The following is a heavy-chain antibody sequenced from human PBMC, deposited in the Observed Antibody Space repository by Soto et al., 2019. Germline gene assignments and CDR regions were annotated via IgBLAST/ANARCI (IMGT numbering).Heavy chain of an antibody. CDR2: ISSYGGST. CDR3: ARSSSSSNPYFGMDV. D-gene: IGHD6-6*01. CDR1: GFTFSSYS. Sequence: EVHLVESGEGLVQPGGSLRLSCAASGFTFSSYSMHWVRQAPGKGLEYVSVISSYGGSTYYADSVKGRFTISRDNSKNTLYLQMGSLRAEDMAVYYCARSSSSSNPYFGMDVWGQGTTVTVSS. V-gene: IGHV3-64*02. J-gene: IGHJ6*02.